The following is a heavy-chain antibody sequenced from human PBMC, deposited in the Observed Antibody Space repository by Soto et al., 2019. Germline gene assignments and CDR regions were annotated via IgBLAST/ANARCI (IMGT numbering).Heavy chain of an antibody. CDR2: ITADGGT. CDR3: PPHVSCSGGSCQYDAFAI. Sequence: EVQVLESGGGLVQPGGSLRLSCEGSEFTVSGHAMTWIRQAPGKGPEWVSTITADGGTYYADSVKGRFAMSRDTSENTLYLQMNSLGAEYTAAYYCPPHVSCSGGSCQYDAFAIRGQGTMVTVSS. CDR1: EFTVSGHA. D-gene: IGHD2-15*01. V-gene: IGHV3-23*01. J-gene: IGHJ3*02.